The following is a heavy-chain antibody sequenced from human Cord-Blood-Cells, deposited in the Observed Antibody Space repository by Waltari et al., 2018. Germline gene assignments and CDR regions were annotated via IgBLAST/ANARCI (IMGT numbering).Heavy chain of an antibody. Sequence: QVQLVQSGAEVKTPGSSVKVSCKASGGTFSSYAISWVRQAPGQGLEWMGGIIPILGTANYAQKVQGRVTMTADESTSTAYMELSSRGSEDTAVYYCARAHSRLRFLEWLLLTWGQGTLVTVSS. CDR3: ARAHSRLRFLEWLLLT. J-gene: IGHJ5*02. CDR1: GGTFSSYA. D-gene: IGHD3-3*01. CDR2: IIPILGTA. V-gene: IGHV1-69*01.